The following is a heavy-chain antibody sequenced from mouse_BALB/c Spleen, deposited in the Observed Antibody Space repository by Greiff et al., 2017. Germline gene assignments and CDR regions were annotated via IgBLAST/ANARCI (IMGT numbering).Heavy chain of an antibody. J-gene: IGHJ4*01. CDR1: GFTFSSYG. Sequence: EVKLMESGGGLVQPGGSLKLSCAASGFTFSSYGMSWVRQTPDKRLELVATINSNGGSTYYPASVKGRFTISRDNAKNTLYLQMSSLKSEDTAMYYCARDGNYDYYAMDYWGQGTSVTVSS. CDR3: ARDGNYDYYAMDY. V-gene: IGHV5-6-3*01. D-gene: IGHD2-1*01. CDR2: INSNGGST.